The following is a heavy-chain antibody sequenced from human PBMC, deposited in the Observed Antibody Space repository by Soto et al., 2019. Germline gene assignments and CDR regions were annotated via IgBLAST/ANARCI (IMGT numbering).Heavy chain of an antibody. D-gene: IGHD3-10*01. J-gene: IGHJ4*02. CDR3: ARVSTAYYYGSGRFDY. CDR2: IILILGIA. Sequence: QVQLVQSGAEVKKPGSSVKVSCKASGGTFSSYTISWVRQAPGQGLEWMGRIILILGIANYAQKFQGRVTITADKSTSTAYMELSSLRSEDTAVYYCARVSTAYYYGSGRFDYWGQGTLVTVSS. V-gene: IGHV1-69*02. CDR1: GGTFSSYT.